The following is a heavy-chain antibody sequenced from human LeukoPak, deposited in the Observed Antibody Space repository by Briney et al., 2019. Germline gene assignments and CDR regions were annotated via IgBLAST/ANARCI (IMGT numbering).Heavy chain of an antibody. CDR3: AKERAAAGTSFDY. Sequence: GRSLRLSCAASGFTFSSYGMHWVRQAPGKGLEWVAVISYDGGNKYYADSVKGRFTISRDNSKNTLYLQMNSLRAEDTAVYYCAKERAAAGTSFDYWGQGTLVTVSS. J-gene: IGHJ4*02. D-gene: IGHD6-13*01. CDR1: GFTFSSYG. V-gene: IGHV3-30*18. CDR2: ISYDGGNK.